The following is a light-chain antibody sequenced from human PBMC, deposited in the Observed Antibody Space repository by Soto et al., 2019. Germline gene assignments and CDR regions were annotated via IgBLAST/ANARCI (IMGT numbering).Light chain of an antibody. V-gene: IGKV1-5*01. CDR2: DAS. Sequence: DIQMTQSPSTLSASVGDRVTIACRASQNISNWLAWYHQKPGKAPKVLIYDASSLESGVPSRFSGSGSGTEFTLTISSLQPADFGVYYCQHYATYPYTFGQGTKLEIK. CDR3: QHYATYPYT. CDR1: QNISNW. J-gene: IGKJ2*01.